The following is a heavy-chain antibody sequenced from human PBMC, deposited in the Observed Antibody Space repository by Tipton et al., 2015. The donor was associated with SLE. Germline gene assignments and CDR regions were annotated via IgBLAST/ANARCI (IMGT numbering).Heavy chain of an antibody. CDR2: IWYDGDNK. D-gene: IGHD6-13*01. J-gene: IGHJ2*01. Sequence: SLRLSCSASGFTFSTYGMHWVRQAPGKGPEWVALIWYDGDNKYYADSVKGRFTISRDTSKKTVYLQMNSLRPEDTAMYYCAKSRTAAGMDSAVWSFDLWGRGTLVTVSS. CDR3: AKSRTAAGMDSAVWSFDL. CDR1: GFTFSTYG. V-gene: IGHV3-33*08.